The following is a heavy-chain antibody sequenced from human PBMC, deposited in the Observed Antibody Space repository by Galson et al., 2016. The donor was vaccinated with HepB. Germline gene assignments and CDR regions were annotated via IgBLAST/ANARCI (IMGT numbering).Heavy chain of an antibody. J-gene: IGHJ4*02. D-gene: IGHD2-15*01. V-gene: IGHV1-46*01. CDR2: INYSGGSA. Sequence: SVKVSCKASGYTFTTYYIHWVRQAPGQGLQWIGVINYSGGSADYGQKFQGRVTMTSDTSTSTVYVDLSNLRSEDTAVYYCAGGSYNVGAALGLDYWGQGTLVTVSS. CDR1: GYTFTTYY. CDR3: AGGSYNVGAALGLDY.